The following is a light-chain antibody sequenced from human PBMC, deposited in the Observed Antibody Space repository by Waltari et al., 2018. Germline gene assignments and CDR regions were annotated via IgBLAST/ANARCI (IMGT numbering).Light chain of an antibody. J-gene: IGLJ2*01. Sequence: SFELTQPPSMSVSPGQTATISCSGNKLGDKYISWYQQKPGPSPVVVIYQDSRRPAGIPVRFSGSSSGNTATLTLSGTQAMDEADYYCQALDNDNADVVFGGGTKLTVL. CDR2: QDS. V-gene: IGLV3-1*01. CDR3: QALDNDNADVV. CDR1: KLGDKY.